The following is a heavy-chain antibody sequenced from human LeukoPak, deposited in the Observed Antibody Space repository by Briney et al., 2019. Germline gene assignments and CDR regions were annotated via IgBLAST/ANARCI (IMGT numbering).Heavy chain of an antibody. CDR3: TRPSYYDSRGYSTNGFDI. CDR1: GFTVSDHY. D-gene: IGHD3-22*01. J-gene: IGHJ3*02. V-gene: IGHV3-72*01. Sequence: GGSLRLSCVASGFTVSDHYIDWVRQAPGKGLEWVGRNRDKSKSYTTDYAASVRGRFTISRDDSKNSLYLQMYSLKTEDTAVYFCTRPSYYDSRGYSTNGFDIWGQGTMVTVSS. CDR2: NRDKSKSYTT.